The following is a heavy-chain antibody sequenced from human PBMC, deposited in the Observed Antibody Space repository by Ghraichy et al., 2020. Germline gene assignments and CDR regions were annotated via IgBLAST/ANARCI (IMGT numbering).Heavy chain of an antibody. J-gene: IGHJ6*02. D-gene: IGHD2-8*01. CDR3: ARQRCTNGLCPGADYGMDV. Sequence: SETLSLTCTVSGGSISSYYWSWIRQPPGKGLEWIGYIYYSGSTNYNPSLKSRVTISVDTSKNQFSLKLSSVTAADTAVYYCARQRCTNGLCPGADYGMDVWGQGTTVTVSS. V-gene: IGHV4-59*08. CDR2: IYYSGST. CDR1: GGSISSYY.